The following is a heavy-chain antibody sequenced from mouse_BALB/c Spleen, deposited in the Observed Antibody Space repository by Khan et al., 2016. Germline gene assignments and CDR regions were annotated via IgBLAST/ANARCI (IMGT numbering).Heavy chain of an antibody. Sequence: QVQLKQSGPGLVQPSQSLSITCTVSGFSLTRYGIHWVRQSPGKGLEWLGVICSGGTTDYNAAFIPRLSISKDNSTRQVFLKMTSLQTNDTDIYYCASTGAYAMDYWGQGTSVTVSS. V-gene: IGHV2-2*02. CDR3: ASTGAYAMDY. CDR2: ICSGGTT. D-gene: IGHD4-1*02. J-gene: IGHJ4*01. CDR1: GFSLTRYG.